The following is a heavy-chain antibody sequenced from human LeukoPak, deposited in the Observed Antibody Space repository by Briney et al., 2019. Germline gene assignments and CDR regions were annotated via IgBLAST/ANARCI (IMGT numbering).Heavy chain of an antibody. J-gene: IGHJ5*02. V-gene: IGHV4-38-2*02. CDR3: ARDPRCSGGSCYSSAWFDP. CDR1: GYSISSGYY. Sequence: SETLSLTCTVSGYSISSGYYWGWIRQPPGKGLEWIGSIYHSGSTYYNPSLKSRVTISVDTSKNQFSLKLSSVTAADTAVYYCARDPRCSGGSCYSSAWFDPWGQGTLVTVSS. D-gene: IGHD2-15*01. CDR2: IYHSGST.